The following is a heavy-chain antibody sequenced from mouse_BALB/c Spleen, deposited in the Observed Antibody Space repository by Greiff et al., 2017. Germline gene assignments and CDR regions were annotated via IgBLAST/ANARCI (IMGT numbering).Heavy chain of an antibody. Sequence: EVMLVESGGGLVKPGGSLKLSCAASGFTFSSYAMSWVRQTPEKRLEWVASISSGGSTYYPDSVKGRFTISRDNARNILYLQMTSLRSEDTAMYYCARSLGMITTRYYAMDYWGQGTSVTVSS. CDR1: GFTFSSYA. CDR3: ARSLGMITTRYYAMDY. CDR2: ISSGGST. V-gene: IGHV5-6-5*01. J-gene: IGHJ4*01. D-gene: IGHD2-4*01.